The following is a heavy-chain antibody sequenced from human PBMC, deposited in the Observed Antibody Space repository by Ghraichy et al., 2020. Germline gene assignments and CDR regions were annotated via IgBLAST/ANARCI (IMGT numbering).Heavy chain of an antibody. CDR2: IYRDGSEM. CDR1: GFTFSSSW. Sequence: RGSLRLSCAASGFTFSSSWMSWVRQAPGKGLEWVANIYRDGSEMFYVDSVKGRFTISRDNAKNSLYLQMNSLRAEDTAIYYCARFLNLGSWGQGTLVTVSS. D-gene: IGHD3-16*01. J-gene: IGHJ5*02. V-gene: IGHV3-7*01. CDR3: ARFLNLGS.